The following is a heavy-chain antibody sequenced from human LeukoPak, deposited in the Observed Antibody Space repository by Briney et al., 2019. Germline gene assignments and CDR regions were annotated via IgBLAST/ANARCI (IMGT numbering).Heavy chain of an antibody. CDR2: ICGTGRTT. J-gene: IGHJ5*02. Sequence: GGSLGLSCAASGFTFSDYAMNWVRQGPGQGLGWVSTICGTGRTTYYAAPVKGRFTISRDNSKNTLCLQMNSLRAGDTAIYYCVKDRHDIDPSPGGSWGQGTLVTVSS. V-gene: IGHV3-23*01. CDR3: VKDRHDIDPSPGGS. CDR1: GFTFSDYA. D-gene: IGHD2-8*02.